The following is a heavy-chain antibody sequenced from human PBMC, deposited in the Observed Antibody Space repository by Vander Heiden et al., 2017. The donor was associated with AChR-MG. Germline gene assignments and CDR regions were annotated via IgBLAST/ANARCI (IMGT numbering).Heavy chain of an antibody. CDR3: ARDVYYYGMDV. CDR1: GFTCSSNS. V-gene: IGHV3-48*02. Sequence: EVQLVEPGGGLVQPGGSLRLSCAASGFTCSSNSMNGVGQAPGKGLEWVSFISSSSNIIYYSDSVKGRFTISRDNAKNSLYLQMNSLRDDDTAVYYCARDVYYYGMDVWGQGTTVTVSS. CDR2: ISSSSNII. J-gene: IGHJ6*02.